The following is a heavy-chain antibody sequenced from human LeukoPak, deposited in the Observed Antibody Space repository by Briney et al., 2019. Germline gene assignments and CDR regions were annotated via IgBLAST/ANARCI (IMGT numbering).Heavy chain of an antibody. Sequence: ASVKVSCKASGYTFTSYGISWVRQAPGQGLEWMGWISAYNGNTNYAQKLQGRVTMTTDTSTSTAYMELRNLRSDDTAVYYCARAGYYDTRGYYPYWGQGTLVTVSS. J-gene: IGHJ4*02. V-gene: IGHV1-18*01. CDR3: ARAGYYDTRGYYPY. D-gene: IGHD3-22*01. CDR2: ISAYNGNT. CDR1: GYTFTSYG.